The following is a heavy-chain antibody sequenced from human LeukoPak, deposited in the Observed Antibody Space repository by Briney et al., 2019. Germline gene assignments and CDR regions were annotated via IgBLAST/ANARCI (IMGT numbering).Heavy chain of an antibody. Sequence: GGSLRLSCAASGFTFKSFRMNWVRQAPDKRLEWVSSISGSSNYIYYADSVRGRFPISRDNAKNSLYLQMNSLRAEDTAVYYCVREYSGWLAAAGAWGQGVLVTVSS. D-gene: IGHD6-13*01. V-gene: IGHV3-21*06. J-gene: IGHJ4*02. CDR2: ISGSSNYI. CDR1: GFTFKSFR. CDR3: VREYSGWLAAAGA.